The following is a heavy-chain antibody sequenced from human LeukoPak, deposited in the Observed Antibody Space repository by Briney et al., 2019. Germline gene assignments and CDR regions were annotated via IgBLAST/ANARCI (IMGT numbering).Heavy chain of an antibody. CDR3: AREEQLWLKAFDI. J-gene: IGHJ3*02. D-gene: IGHD5-18*01. Sequence: PGGSLRLSFSASGFTFSSYWMHWVRQAPGKGLVWVSRINSDGSSTSYADSVKGRFTISRDNAKNTLYLQMNSLRAEDTAVYYCAREEQLWLKAFDIWGQGTMVTVSS. CDR1: GFTFSSYW. CDR2: INSDGSST. V-gene: IGHV3-74*01.